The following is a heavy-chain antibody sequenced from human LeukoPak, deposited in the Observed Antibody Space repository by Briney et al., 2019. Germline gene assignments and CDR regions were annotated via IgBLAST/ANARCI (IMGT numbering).Heavy chain of an antibody. J-gene: IGHJ4*02. Sequence: ASVKVSCKASGHTFAGYYVYWVRQAPGQGLEWMGWMNPNVGGANFPQKFQGRVTVTSDPAISAAYMELRRLRSDDTAVYYCARGVFGESLESWGQGTLVTVSS. V-gene: IGHV1-2*02. CDR3: ARGVFGESLES. D-gene: IGHD3-10*02. CDR2: MNPNVGGA. CDR1: GHTFAGYY.